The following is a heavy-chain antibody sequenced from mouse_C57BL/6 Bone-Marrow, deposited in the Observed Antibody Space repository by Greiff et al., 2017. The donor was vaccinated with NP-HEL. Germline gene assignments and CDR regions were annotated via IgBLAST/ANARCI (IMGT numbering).Heavy chain of an antibody. CDR2: ISDGGSYT. D-gene: IGHD2-10*02. CDR3: ARDWYGNYDAMDY. V-gene: IGHV5-4*01. Sequence: EVKLMESGGGLVKPGGSLKLSCAASGFTFSSYAMSWVRQTPEKRLEWVATISDGGSYTYYPDNVKGRFTISRDNAKNNLSLQMSHLKSEDTAMYYCARDWYGNYDAMDYWGQGTSVTVSS. J-gene: IGHJ4*01. CDR1: GFTFSSYA.